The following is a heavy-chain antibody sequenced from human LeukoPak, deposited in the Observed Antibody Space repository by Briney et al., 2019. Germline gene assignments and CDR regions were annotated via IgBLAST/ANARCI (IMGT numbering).Heavy chain of an antibody. Sequence: GRSLRLSCSASGFTFGDYAMSWVRQAPGKGLEWVAVISNDGNNNYYADSVKGRFTISRDNSKNTLYLQMNSLRAEDTAVYYCAREAVVNDYWGQGTLVTVSS. J-gene: IGHJ4*02. CDR3: AREAVVNDY. V-gene: IGHV3-30-3*01. CDR1: GFTFGDYA. D-gene: IGHD4-23*01. CDR2: ISNDGNNN.